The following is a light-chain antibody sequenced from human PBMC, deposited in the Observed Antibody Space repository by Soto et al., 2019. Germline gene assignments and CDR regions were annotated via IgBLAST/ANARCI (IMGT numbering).Light chain of an antibody. CDR2: GAS. J-gene: IGKJ5*01. CDR1: QSVSSN. V-gene: IGKV3D-20*02. Sequence: EIVMTLSLATLSVTNGERATLSCRASQSVSSNLAWYQQKPGQAPRLLIYGASSRATGIPVRFSGSGSGTDFTLTISRLEPEDFAVYYCQQRSNWRGTFGQGTRLEIK. CDR3: QQRSNWRGT.